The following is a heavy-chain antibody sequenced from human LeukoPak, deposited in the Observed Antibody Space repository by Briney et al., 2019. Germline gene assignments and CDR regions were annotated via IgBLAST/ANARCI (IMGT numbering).Heavy chain of an antibody. V-gene: IGHV4-59*01. CDR1: GGSISSYY. J-gene: IGHJ5*02. CDR3: ARALKRGRSWYWVLFDP. CDR2: IYFSGST. Sequence: PSETLSLTCTVSGGSISSYYWSWIRQPPGKGLEWFGYIYFSGSTNYNPSHKSRVTISVDTSKNQFSLRLSSVTAADTAVYYCARALKRGRSWYWVLFDPWGQGSLVTVSS. D-gene: IGHD6-13*01.